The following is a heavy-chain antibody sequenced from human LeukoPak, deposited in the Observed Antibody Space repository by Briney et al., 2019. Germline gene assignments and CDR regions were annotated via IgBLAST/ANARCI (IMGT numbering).Heavy chain of an antibody. Sequence: GGSLRLSCAASGFTFSTYDMNWVRQAPGKGLEWVSVVSRGAGSTFYADSVKGRFTISRDNSKNALYLQMSSLRAEDTAVYYCASVDWKYDGTWFDPWGQGTLVTVSS. D-gene: IGHD1-7*01. CDR3: ASVDWKYDGTWFDP. CDR2: VSRGAGST. CDR1: GFTFSTYD. J-gene: IGHJ5*02. V-gene: IGHV3-23*01.